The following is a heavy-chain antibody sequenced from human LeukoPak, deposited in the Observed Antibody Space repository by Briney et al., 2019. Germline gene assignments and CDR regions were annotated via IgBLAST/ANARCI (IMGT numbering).Heavy chain of an antibody. Sequence: QPGGSLRLSCVTSGFTFSTFWMNWVRQAPGKGLEWVANINPDGSRERSVDSVKGRITISRDNAKNALYLQMNTLRVEDTAMYYCASLDTAKQPLANHWGQGTLVTVSS. J-gene: IGHJ5*02. D-gene: IGHD5-18*01. CDR1: GFTFSTFW. CDR3: ASLDTAKQPLANH. V-gene: IGHV3-7*03. CDR2: INPDGSRE.